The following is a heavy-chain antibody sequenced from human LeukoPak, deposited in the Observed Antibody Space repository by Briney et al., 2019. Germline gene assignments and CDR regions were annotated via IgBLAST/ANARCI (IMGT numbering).Heavy chain of an antibody. CDR2: IYYSGST. CDR1: GGSISSYY. Sequence: SGTLSLTCTVSGGSISSYYWSWIRQPPGKGLEWIGYIYYSGSTNYNPSLKSRVTISVDTSKNQFFLKLSSVTAADTAVYYCARASYGLYYYYYYMDVWGKGTTVTVSS. J-gene: IGHJ6*03. V-gene: IGHV4-59*01. D-gene: IGHD3-16*01. CDR3: ARASYGLYYYYYYMDV.